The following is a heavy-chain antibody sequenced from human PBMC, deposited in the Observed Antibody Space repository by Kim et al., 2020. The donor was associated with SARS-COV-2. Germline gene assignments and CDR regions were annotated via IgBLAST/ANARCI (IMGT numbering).Heavy chain of an antibody. CDR1: GFTFSDHY. Sequence: GGSLRLSCAASGFTFSDHYMDWVRQAPGKGLEWVGRIRNKANSYTTEYAASVKGRFTISRDDSKNSLYLQMNSLKTEDTAVYYCSLLSGTAEAYWGQGTL. D-gene: IGHD1-20*01. CDR2: IRNKANSYTT. V-gene: IGHV3-72*01. CDR3: SLLSGTAEAY. J-gene: IGHJ4*02.